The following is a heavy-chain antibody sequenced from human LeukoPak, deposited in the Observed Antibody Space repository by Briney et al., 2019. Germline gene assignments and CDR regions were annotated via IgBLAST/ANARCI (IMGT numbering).Heavy chain of an antibody. CDR1: GGSISGYY. V-gene: IGHV4-59*08. Sequence: PSETLSLTCTVSGGSISGYYWSWIREPPGKGLEWIGYIYYSGTTYYNPSLESRVTISVDTSKNQFSLKLNSVTAADTAVYYCARHCDILTGYSAYPFDIWGQGTMVSVSS. CDR2: IYYSGTT. CDR3: ARHCDILTGYSAYPFDI. J-gene: IGHJ3*02. D-gene: IGHD3-9*01.